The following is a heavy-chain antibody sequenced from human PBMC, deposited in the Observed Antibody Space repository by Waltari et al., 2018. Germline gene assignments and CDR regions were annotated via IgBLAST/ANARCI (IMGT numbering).Heavy chain of an antibody. D-gene: IGHD3-10*01. CDR3: AKDSGYSMIRGRENS. J-gene: IGHJ4*02. Sequence: VYLLESGGGLVQPGGSLRLSCVGSGFDYSSYAMSWVRQAPGKGLAWVSGIDNSGDTTYYAGSVKGRFTISRDDSRNTVYLHMTTLRVDDTAVYYCAKDSGYSMIRGRENSWGQGTLVIVSS. CDR1: GFDYSSYA. CDR2: IDNSGDTT. V-gene: IGHV3-23*05.